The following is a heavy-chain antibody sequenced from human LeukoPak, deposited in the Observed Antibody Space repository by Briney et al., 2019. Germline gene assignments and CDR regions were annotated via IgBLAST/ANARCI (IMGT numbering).Heavy chain of an antibody. Sequence: ASVTVSCTASGGTFSSYAISWVRQAPGQGLEWMGGIIPIFGTANYAQKFQGRVTITADESTSTAYMELSSLRSEDTAVYYCARRHPDYYDSSGYYYSSYYFDYWGQGTLVTVSS. V-gene: IGHV1-69*13. CDR3: ARRHPDYYDSSGYYYSSYYFDY. CDR1: GGTFSSYA. J-gene: IGHJ4*02. CDR2: IIPIFGTA. D-gene: IGHD3-22*01.